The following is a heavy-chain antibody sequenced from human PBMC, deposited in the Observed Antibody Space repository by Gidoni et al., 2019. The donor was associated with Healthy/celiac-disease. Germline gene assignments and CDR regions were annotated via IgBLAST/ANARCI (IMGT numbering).Heavy chain of an antibody. CDR2: GST. V-gene: IGHV4-30-2*05. D-gene: IGHD5-18*01. CDR3: ASVDTASSHFDY. Sequence: GSTYYNPSLKSRVTISVDTSKNQFSLKLSSVTAADTAVYYCASVDTASSHFDYWGQGTLVTVSS. J-gene: IGHJ4*02.